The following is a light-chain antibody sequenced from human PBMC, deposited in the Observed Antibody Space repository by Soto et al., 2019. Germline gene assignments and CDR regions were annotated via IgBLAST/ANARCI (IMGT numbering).Light chain of an antibody. Sequence: QSALTQPRSVSGSPGQSVTISCTGTSSDVGGYNYVSWYQQHPGKAPKLMIYDVSKRLSGVPDRFSGSKSGNTASLTISGLQAEDEADYYCCSYAGSYSYVFGTGTKVTGL. CDR2: DVS. CDR1: SSDVGGYNY. J-gene: IGLJ1*01. V-gene: IGLV2-11*01. CDR3: CSYAGSYSYV.